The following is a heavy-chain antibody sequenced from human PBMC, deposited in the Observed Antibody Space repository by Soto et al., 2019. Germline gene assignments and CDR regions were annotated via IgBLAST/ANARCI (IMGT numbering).Heavy chain of an antibody. CDR2: IWYDGSNK. CDR1: GFTFSSYG. Sequence: GSLRLSGAASGFTFSSYGMHWVRQAPGKGLEWVAVIWYDGSNKYYADSVKGRFTISRDNSKNTLYLQMNSLRAEDTAVYYCARDRGPFGVVMGTSAYWGQGTLVTVSS. CDR3: ARDRGPFGVVMGTSAY. V-gene: IGHV3-33*01. J-gene: IGHJ4*02. D-gene: IGHD3-3*01.